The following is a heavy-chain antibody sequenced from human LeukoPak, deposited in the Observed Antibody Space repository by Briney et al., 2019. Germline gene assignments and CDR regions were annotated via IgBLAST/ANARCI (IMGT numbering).Heavy chain of an antibody. D-gene: IGHD1-26*01. Sequence: KSSETLSLTCTVSGGSISSYYWSWIRQPPGKGLEWIGYIYYSGSTNYNPSLKSRVTISVDTSKNQFSLKLSSVTAADTAVYCCARGREWEPKVFDYWGQGTLVTVSS. CDR2: IYYSGST. CDR3: ARGREWEPKVFDY. J-gene: IGHJ4*02. CDR1: GGSISSYY. V-gene: IGHV4-59*01.